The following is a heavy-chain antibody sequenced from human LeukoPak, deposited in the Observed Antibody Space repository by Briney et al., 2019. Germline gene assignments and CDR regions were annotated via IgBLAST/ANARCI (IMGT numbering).Heavy chain of an antibody. V-gene: IGHV1-18*01. D-gene: IGHD3-10*01. CDR1: GYTFTSYG. Sequence: ASVKVSCKASGYTFTSYGISWVRQAPGQGLEWMGWISAYSGNTNYAQKLQGRVTMTTDTSTSTAYMELRSLRSDDTAVYYCARGLGYGSGSYYNYYYYGMDVWGQGTTVTVSS. J-gene: IGHJ6*02. CDR2: ISAYSGNT. CDR3: ARGLGYGSGSYYNYYYYGMDV.